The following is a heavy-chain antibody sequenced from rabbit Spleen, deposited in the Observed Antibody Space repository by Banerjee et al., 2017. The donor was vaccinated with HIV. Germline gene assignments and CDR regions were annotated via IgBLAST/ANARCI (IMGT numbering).Heavy chain of an antibody. CDR1: GVSFSVSSY. CDR3: ARDTGSSFSSYGMDL. J-gene: IGHJ6*01. CDR2: IEAGSSGFT. D-gene: IGHD8-1*01. Sequence: QSLEESGGDLVKPGASLTLTCIASGVSFSVSSYMCWVRQAPGKGLEWIACIEAGSSGFTYFASWAKGRFTISKTSSTTVTLQMTSLTVADTATYFCARDTGSSFSSYGMDLWGQGTLVT. V-gene: IGHV1S40*01.